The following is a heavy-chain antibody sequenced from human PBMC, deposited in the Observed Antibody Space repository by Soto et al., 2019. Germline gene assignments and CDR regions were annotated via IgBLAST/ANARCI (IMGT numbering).Heavy chain of an antibody. CDR3: ARGAGAYGGNFSPAFDY. CDR2: IAYDGSNK. V-gene: IGHV3-30-3*01. D-gene: IGHD1-26*01. J-gene: IGHJ4*02. Sequence: QVQLVESGGGVVQPGRSLRLSCEASGFTFSHYAMHWVRQPPGKGLEWVAIIAYDGSNKYYADSGKGRFTISRDNSKDTLYLQMNSLRAEDTAVYYCARGAGAYGGNFSPAFDYWGQGTLVTFSS. CDR1: GFTFSHYA.